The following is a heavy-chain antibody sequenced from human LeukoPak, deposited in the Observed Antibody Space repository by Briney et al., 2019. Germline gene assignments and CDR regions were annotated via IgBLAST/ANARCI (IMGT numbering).Heavy chain of an antibody. CDR2: IIPIFGTA. CDR3: GRDGDGYNSPRLGFDY. Sequence: ASVKVSCKASGGTFSSYAIRWVRQAPGQGLEWMGGIIPIFGTANYAQKFQGRVTITADESTSTAYMELSSLRSEDTAVYYCGRDGDGYNSPRLGFDYWGQGTLVTVS. J-gene: IGHJ4*02. D-gene: IGHD5-24*01. CDR1: GGTFSSYA. V-gene: IGHV1-69*13.